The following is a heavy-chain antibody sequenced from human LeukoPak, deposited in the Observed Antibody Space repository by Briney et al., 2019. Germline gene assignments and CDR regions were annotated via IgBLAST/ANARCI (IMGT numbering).Heavy chain of an antibody. V-gene: IGHV4-59*01. D-gene: IGHD3-22*01. CDR1: VGSIRNYY. CDR3: ARDSNDSSIPCFDY. CDR2: IYYSGST. Sequence: PSETLSLTRTVSVGSIRNYYWSLIRQPPGKGLEWIGYIYYSGSTNYKSSLKSRITISVDTSKNQISLKLSSVTAADTAVYYCARDSNDSSIPCFDYWGQGSLVTVSS. J-gene: IGHJ4*02.